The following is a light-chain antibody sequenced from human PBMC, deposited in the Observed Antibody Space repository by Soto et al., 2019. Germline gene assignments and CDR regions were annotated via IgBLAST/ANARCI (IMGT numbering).Light chain of an antibody. CDR3: QQYGRT. CDR2: GAS. V-gene: IGKV3-20*01. Sequence: EIVLTQSPGTLSFTTGERATLSCRASQSVSSSYLAWYQQKPGQAPRLLIYGASSRATGIPDRFSGSGSGTDFTLTISRLEPEDFAVYYCQQYGRTFGQGTKVDIK. CDR1: QSVSSSY. J-gene: IGKJ1*01.